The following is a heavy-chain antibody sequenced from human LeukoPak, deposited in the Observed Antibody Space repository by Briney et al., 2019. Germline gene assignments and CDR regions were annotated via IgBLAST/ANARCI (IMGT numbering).Heavy chain of an antibody. D-gene: IGHD1-26*01. CDR1: GFTFGDYA. J-gene: IGHJ4*02. Sequence: RSLRLSCTASGFTFGDYAMSWFRQAPGKGLEWVGFIRSKAYGGTTEYAASVKGRFTISRDDSKSIAYLQMNSLKTEDTAVYYCTSLQSGSYLYYFDYWGQGTLVTVSS. CDR3: TSLQSGSYLYYFDY. CDR2: IRSKAYGGTT. V-gene: IGHV3-49*03.